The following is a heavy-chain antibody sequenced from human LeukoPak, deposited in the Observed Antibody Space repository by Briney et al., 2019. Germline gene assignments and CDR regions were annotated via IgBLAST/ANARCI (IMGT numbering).Heavy chain of an antibody. CDR1: GDSINSLD. D-gene: IGHD1-26*01. CDR2: ISGSGGST. J-gene: IGHJ4*02. V-gene: IGHV3-23*01. CDR3: AKDWSDSGSSNGFDY. Sequence: PSETLSLTCTVSGDSINSLDLWSWVRQAPGKGLEWVSAISGSGGSTYYADSVKGRFTISRDNSKNTLYLQMNSLRAEDTAVYYCAKDWSDSGSSNGFDYWGQGTLVTVSS.